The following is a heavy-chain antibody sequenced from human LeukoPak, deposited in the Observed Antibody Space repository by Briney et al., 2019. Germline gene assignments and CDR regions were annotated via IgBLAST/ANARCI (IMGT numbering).Heavy chain of an antibody. V-gene: IGHV3-21*01. CDR3: ARAGRPDIVVVPAAY. CDR2: ISSSRSYI. D-gene: IGHD2-2*01. J-gene: IGHJ4*02. CDR1: GFTFSSYS. Sequence: GGSLRLSCAASGFTFSSYSMNWVRQAPGKGLEWVSSISSSRSYIYYADSVKGRFTISRDNAKNSLYLQMNSLRAEDTAVYYCARAGRPDIVVVPAAYWGQGTLVTVSS.